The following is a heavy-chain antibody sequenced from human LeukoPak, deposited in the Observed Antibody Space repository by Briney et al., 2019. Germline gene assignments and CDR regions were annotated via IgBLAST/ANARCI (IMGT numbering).Heavy chain of an antibody. Sequence: SVKVSCTASGGTFSSHTISWVRQTPGQGLEWMGGITPIFGTAKYAQKFQGRVTITAVESMSTAYMELSSLRSEDTAVYYCARGWLAETTVVTPYNYWGQGTLVTVSS. CDR1: GGTFSSHT. D-gene: IGHD4-23*01. CDR2: ITPIFGTA. CDR3: ARGWLAETTVVTPYNY. V-gene: IGHV1-69*01. J-gene: IGHJ4*02.